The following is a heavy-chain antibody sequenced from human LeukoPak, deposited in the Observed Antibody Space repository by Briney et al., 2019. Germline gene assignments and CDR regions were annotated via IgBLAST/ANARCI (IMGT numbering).Heavy chain of an antibody. D-gene: IGHD3-3*01. CDR1: GGSISSGSYY. CDR3: AREGVSWYYDFWSGYLIDY. V-gene: IGHV4-61*02. Sequence: NPSETLSLTCTVSGGSISSGSYYWSWIRQPAGKGLEWIVRIYTSGSTNYNPSLKSRVTISVDTSKNQFSLKLSSVTAADTAVYYCAREGVSWYYDFWSGYLIDYWGQGTLVTVSS. CDR2: IYTSGST. J-gene: IGHJ4*02.